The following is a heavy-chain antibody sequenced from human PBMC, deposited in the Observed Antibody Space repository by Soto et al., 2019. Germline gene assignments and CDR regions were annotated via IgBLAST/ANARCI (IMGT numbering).Heavy chain of an antibody. CDR1: GYTFTSYY. D-gene: IGHD6-13*01. CDR2: INPSGGST. V-gene: IGHV1-46*01. CDR3: ARAAAAGNGRRVDV. J-gene: IGHJ6*02. Sequence: QVQLVQSGAEVKKPGASVRVSCKASGYTFTSYYMHWVRQAPGQGLEWMGLINPSGGSTTYAQKFEGRVTMTRDTSASTVYMELSSLRSEDRAVYFCARAAAAGNGRRVDVWGQGTTVTVSS.